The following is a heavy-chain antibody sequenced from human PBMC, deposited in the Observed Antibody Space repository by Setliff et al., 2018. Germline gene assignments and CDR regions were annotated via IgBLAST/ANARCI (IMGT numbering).Heavy chain of an antibody. J-gene: IGHJ4*02. CDR1: GGTFNSYA. Sequence: ASVKVSCKASGGTFNSYAISWVRQAPGQGLEWMGWISPYNGKTNHAQNLQGRVAMTTDTSTSTAYMELRSLRSDDTAVYYCARGRDPAYYYDSGGYYWDYWGQGTLVTVSS. V-gene: IGHV1-18*01. D-gene: IGHD3-22*01. CDR2: ISPYNGKT. CDR3: ARGRDPAYYYDSGGYYWDY.